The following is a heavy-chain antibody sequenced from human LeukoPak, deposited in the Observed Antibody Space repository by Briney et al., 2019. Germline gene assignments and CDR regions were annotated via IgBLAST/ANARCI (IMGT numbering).Heavy chain of an antibody. J-gene: IGHJ4*02. D-gene: IGHD3/OR15-3a*01. CDR3: STWTDLYDY. CDR2: ISSSGSTM. V-gene: IGHV3-11*01. Sequence: GGSLRLSCAASGFIFSDYYMSWIRQAPGKGLEWVSYISSSGSTMYYTDSVKGRFTISRDNAKDSLYLQMNSLRAEDTAVYYCSTWTDLYDYWGQGTLVTVSS. CDR1: GFIFSDYY.